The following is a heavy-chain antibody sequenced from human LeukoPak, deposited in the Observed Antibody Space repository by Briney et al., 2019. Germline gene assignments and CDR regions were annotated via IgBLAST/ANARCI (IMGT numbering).Heavy chain of an antibody. CDR2: MNPNSGNT. Sequence: ASVKVSCKASGYTFTSYDINWVRQATGQGLEWMGWMNPNSGNTGYAQKFQGRVTMTRDTSINTAYMELSSLKSDDTAVYYCARRIWFGEPQFDYWGQGTLVTVSS. CDR1: GYTFTSYD. V-gene: IGHV1-8*01. J-gene: IGHJ4*02. D-gene: IGHD3-10*01. CDR3: ARRIWFGEPQFDY.